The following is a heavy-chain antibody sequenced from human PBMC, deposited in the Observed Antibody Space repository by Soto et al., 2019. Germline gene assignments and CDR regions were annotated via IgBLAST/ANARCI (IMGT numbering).Heavy chain of an antibody. CDR3: AREVSFCCSGGSCTVAGYMDV. CDR1: GFTFSSYS. Sequence: PEGSLRLSCAASGFTFSSYSMNWVRQAPGKGLEWVSYISSSSSTIYYADSVKGRFTISRDNAKNSLYLQMNSLRAEDTAVYYCAREVSFCCSGGSCTVAGYMDVWGKGTTVTVSS. V-gene: IGHV3-48*01. J-gene: IGHJ6*03. D-gene: IGHD2-15*01. CDR2: ISSSSSTI.